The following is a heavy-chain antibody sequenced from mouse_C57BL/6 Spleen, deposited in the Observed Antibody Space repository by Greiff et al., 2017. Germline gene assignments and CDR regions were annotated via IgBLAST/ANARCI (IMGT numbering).Heavy chain of an antibody. CDR2: IWSGGST. D-gene: IGHD2-4*01. CDR1: GFSLTSYG. Sequence: QVHVKQSGPGLVQPSQSLSITCTVSGFSLTSYGVHWVRQSPGKGLEWLGVIWSGGSTDYNAAFISRLSISKDNSKSQVFFKMNSLQADDTAIYYCAIYYDYDGAYWGQGTLVTVSA. V-gene: IGHV2-2*01. J-gene: IGHJ3*01. CDR3: AIYYDYDGAY.